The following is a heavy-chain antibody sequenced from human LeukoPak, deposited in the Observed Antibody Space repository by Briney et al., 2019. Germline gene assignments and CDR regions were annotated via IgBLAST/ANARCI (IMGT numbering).Heavy chain of an antibody. CDR1: GFTFSSYS. CDR3: ARSRNRGEFDY. CDR2: ISSSSSYI. D-gene: IGHD1-14*01. Sequence: GSLRLSCASSGFTFSSYSMNWVRPAPGKGLEWVSSISSSSSYIYYADSVKGRFTISRDNAKNSLYLQMNSLRAEDTAVYYCARSRNRGEFDYWGQGTLVTVSS. V-gene: IGHV3-21*01. J-gene: IGHJ4*02.